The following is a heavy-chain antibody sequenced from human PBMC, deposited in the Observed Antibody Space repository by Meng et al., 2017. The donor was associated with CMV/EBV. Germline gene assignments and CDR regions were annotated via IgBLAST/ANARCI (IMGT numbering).Heavy chain of an antibody. CDR1: GGSISSGDYY. Sequence: QVPLEVSGPGLVKPSQTLSLTCTVSGGSISSGDYYWSWIRQPPGKGLEWIGYIYYSGSTYYNPSLKSRVTISVDTSKNQFSLKLSSVTAADTAVYYCARDNRRGGVDYWGQGTLVTASS. CDR3: ARDNRRGGVDY. V-gene: IGHV4-30-4*08. J-gene: IGHJ4*02. D-gene: IGHD3-3*01. CDR2: IYYSGST.